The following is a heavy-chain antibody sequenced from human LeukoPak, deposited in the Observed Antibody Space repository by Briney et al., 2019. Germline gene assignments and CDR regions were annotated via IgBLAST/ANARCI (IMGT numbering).Heavy chain of an antibody. Sequence: GASVKVSCEASGYTFTDNYIFWIRHSPGQGLDWMGWINPNSGSTNYAQKFEGRVTMTRDTSISTAYMELSRLRSDDTAVYYCATTNTFDYYDSSGPLGFDPWGQGTLVTVSS. J-gene: IGHJ5*02. V-gene: IGHV1-2*02. CDR3: ATTNTFDYYDSSGPLGFDP. CDR2: INPNSGST. CDR1: GYTFTDNY. D-gene: IGHD3-22*01.